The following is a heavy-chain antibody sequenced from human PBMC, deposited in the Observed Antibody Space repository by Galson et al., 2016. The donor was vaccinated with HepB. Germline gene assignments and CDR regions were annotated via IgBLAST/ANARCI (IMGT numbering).Heavy chain of an antibody. V-gene: IGHV4-39*01. J-gene: IGHJ6*02. CDR1: GGSISSSSYY. D-gene: IGHD4-11*01. CDR3: AIDWTWAGMYSNYYYYDVDV. CDR2: IYYTGTS. Sequence: SETLSLTCTVSGGSISSSSYYWGWIRQPPGKGLEWIGSIYYTGTSYYNPSLKSRVTISVDTSKNQFFLKPTSVTAADTAGYYCAIDWTWAGMYSNYYYYDVDVWGQGTTVTISS.